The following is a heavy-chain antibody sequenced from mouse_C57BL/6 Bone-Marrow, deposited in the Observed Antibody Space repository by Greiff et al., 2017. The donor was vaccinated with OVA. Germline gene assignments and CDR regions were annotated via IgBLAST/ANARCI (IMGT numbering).Heavy chain of an antibody. CDR2: IYPGGGYT. CDR1: GYTFTNYW. CDR3: ATIYYDYGWFAY. V-gene: IGHV1-63*01. J-gene: IGHJ3*01. D-gene: IGHD2-4*01. Sequence: QVQLQQSGAELVRPGTSVKMSCKASGYTFTNYWIGWAKQRPGHGLEWIGDIYPGGGYTNYNEKFKGKATLTADESSSTAYMQFSSLTSEDSAIYYCATIYYDYGWFAYWGQGTLVTVSA.